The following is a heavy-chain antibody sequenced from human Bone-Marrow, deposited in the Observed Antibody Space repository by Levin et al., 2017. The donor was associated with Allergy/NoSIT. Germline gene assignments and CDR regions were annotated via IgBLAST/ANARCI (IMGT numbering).Heavy chain of an antibody. CDR3: ARAGDTAFDY. CDR2: IYHSGST. D-gene: IGHD7-27*01. CDR1: GSSISSGYY. V-gene: IGHV4-38-2*02. J-gene: IGHJ4*02. Sequence: SETLSLTCTVSGSSISSGYYWGWIRQPPGKGLEWIGSIYHSGSTYYNPSLKSRVTISVDTSKNQFSLKLSSVTAADTAVYYCARAGDTAFDYWGQGTLVTVSS.